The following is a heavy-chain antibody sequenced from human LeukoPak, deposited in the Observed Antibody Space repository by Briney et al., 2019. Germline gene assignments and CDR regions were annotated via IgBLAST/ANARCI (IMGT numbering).Heavy chain of an antibody. J-gene: IGHJ3*02. CDR2: IYYSGST. D-gene: IGHD1-26*01. V-gene: IGHV4-59*08. CDR3: ARHGVGADDAFDI. CDR1: GGSISSYY. Sequence: SETLSLTCTVSGGSISSYYWSWIRQPPGKGLEWIGYIYYSGSTNYNPSLKSRVTISVDTSKNQFSLKLSSVTAADTAVYYCARHGVGADDAFDIWGQGTMVTVSS.